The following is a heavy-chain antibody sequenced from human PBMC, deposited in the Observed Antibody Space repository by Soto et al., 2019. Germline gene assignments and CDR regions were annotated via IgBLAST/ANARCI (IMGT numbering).Heavy chain of an antibody. V-gene: IGHV3-33*01. Sequence: QVQLVESGGGVVQPGRSLRLSCAASGFTFSSYGMHWVRQAPGKGLEWVAVIWYDGSNKYYADSVKGRFTISRDNSKNTVNLQMNSLRAEDTAVYYCAREAPDVINMVRGADYYYYGMDVWGQGTTVTVSS. D-gene: IGHD3-10*01. CDR2: IWYDGSNK. J-gene: IGHJ6*02. CDR3: AREAPDVINMVRGADYYYYGMDV. CDR1: GFTFSSYG.